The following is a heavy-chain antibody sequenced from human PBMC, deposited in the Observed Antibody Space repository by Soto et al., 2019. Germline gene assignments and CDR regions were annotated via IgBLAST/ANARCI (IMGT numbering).Heavy chain of an antibody. V-gene: IGHV3-15*01. D-gene: IGHD2-2*01. CDR2: IKGEADGGTT. CDR3: ARVRGNQLLGWFDP. J-gene: IGHJ5*02. Sequence: GGSLRLSWAASGVTFSNAGMSWVRQAPGKGLEWVGRIKGEADGGTTDYAAPVKGRITISRDHSKDTLYLQMNSLKTEDTAVYYCARVRGNQLLGWFDPWGQGTLVTVSS. CDR1: GVTFSNAG.